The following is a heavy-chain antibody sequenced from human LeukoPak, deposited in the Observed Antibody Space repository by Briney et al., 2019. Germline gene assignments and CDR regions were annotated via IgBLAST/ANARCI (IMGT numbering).Heavy chain of an antibody. CDR2: ISSTGYTI. Sequence: GGSLRLSCAASGFTFINSEMNWFRKAQGKGLDWVSYISSTGYTIYYADSVKGRFTISRDNAKNSLFLQMNSLRVEDTAVYFCARGWDNSGYYCDYWGQGTLVTVSS. D-gene: IGHD6-19*01. V-gene: IGHV3-48*03. CDR1: GFTFINSE. J-gene: IGHJ4*02. CDR3: ARGWDNSGYYCDY.